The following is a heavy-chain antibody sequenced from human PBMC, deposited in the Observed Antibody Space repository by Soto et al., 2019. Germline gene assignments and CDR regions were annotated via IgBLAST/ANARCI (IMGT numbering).Heavy chain of an antibody. CDR1: GGSISSSSYY. D-gene: IGHD3-10*01. CDR3: ARRRYGSGSYYFDY. V-gene: IGHV4-39*01. CDR2: IYYSGST. Sequence: QLQLQESGPGLVKPSETLSLTCTVSGGSISSSSYYWGWIRQPPGKGLEWIGSIYYSGSTYYNPSLKSRVTISVDTSKNQFSLKLSSVTAADTAVYYCARRRYGSGSYYFDYWGQGTLVTVSS. J-gene: IGHJ4*02.